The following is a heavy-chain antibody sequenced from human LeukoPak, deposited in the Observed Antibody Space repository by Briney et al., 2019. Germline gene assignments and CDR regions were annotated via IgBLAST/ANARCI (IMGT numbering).Heavy chain of an antibody. V-gene: IGHV1-18*01. CDR1: GYTLTELS. CDR2: ISAYNGNT. Sequence: ASVKVSCKVSGYTLTELSMHWVRQAPGQGLEWMGWISAYNGNTNYAQKLQGRVTMTTDTSTSTAYMELRSLRSDDTAVYYCARDFMGYCSSTSCDGAFDPWGQGTLVTVSS. D-gene: IGHD2-2*01. CDR3: ARDFMGYCSSTSCDGAFDP. J-gene: IGHJ5*02.